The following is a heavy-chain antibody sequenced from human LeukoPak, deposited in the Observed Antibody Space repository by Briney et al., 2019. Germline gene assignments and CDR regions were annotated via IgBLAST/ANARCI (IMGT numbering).Heavy chain of an antibody. V-gene: IGHV1-3*01. J-gene: IGHJ2*01. Sequence: ASVKVSCKASGYTFTSYAMHWVRQAPGQRLEWMGWINAGNGNTKYSQKFQGRVTITRDTSASTAYMELSSLRSEDTAVYYCVKDRYSSGWYGYFDLWDRGTLVTVSS. CDR3: VKDRYSSGWYGYFDL. D-gene: IGHD6-19*01. CDR1: GYTFTSYA. CDR2: INAGNGNT.